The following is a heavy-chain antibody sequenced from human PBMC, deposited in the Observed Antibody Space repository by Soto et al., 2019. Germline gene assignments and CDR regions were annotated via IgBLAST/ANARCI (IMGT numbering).Heavy chain of an antibody. J-gene: IGHJ4*02. D-gene: IGHD3-22*01. V-gene: IGHV3-33*01. CDR3: AREENSSGYYLGYFDY. Sequence: GGSLRLSSSASGFTFSSYGMHWVRQAPGKEQEWVAVIWYDGSNKYYADSVKGRFTISRDNSKNTLYLQMNSLRAEDTAVYYCAREENSSGYYLGYFDYWGQGTLVTVSS. CDR1: GFTFSSYG. CDR2: IWYDGSNK.